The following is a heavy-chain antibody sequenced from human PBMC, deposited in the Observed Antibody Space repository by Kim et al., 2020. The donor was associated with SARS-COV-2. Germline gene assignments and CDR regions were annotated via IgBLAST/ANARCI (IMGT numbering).Heavy chain of an antibody. CDR2: VNNNNNP. CDR3: AKDHPSSGWPTFDS. J-gene: IGHJ4*02. Sequence: GGSPRLSCAASGFTFSRRAMSWVRQVPGKGLEWIASVNNNNNPYYADSVKGRFTVSRDNTKDTFYLQMNSLRVDDTALYYCAKDHPSSGWPTFDSWGQGTLVAVSS. V-gene: IGHV3-23*05. CDR1: GFTFSRRA. D-gene: IGHD6-19*01.